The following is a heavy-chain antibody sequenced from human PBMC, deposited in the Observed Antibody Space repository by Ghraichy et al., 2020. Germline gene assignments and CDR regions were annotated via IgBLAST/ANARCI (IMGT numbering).Heavy chain of an antibody. CDR2: ISNSGSTI. Sequence: LSLTCAASGFTFSDYEMNWVRQAPGKGLEWVSYISNSGSTIYYADSAKGRLTISRDNAKNSLYLQMNSLRAEDTAVYYCARGDSGSGNLDYWGQGTLVTVSS. J-gene: IGHJ4*02. D-gene: IGHD1-26*01. V-gene: IGHV3-48*03. CDR3: ARGDSGSGNLDY. CDR1: GFTFSDYE.